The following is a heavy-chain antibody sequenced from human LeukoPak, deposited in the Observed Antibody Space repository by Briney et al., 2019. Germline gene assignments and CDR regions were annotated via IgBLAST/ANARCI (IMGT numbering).Heavy chain of an antibody. J-gene: IGHJ3*02. V-gene: IGHV3-74*01. D-gene: IGHD3-22*01. CDR1: GFTFSSYW. Sequence: GSLRLSCAASGFTFSSYWMHWVRQAPGKGLVWVSRINSDGSSTSYADSVKGRFTISRDNAKNTLYLQMNSLRAEDTAVYYCAKVNEITMIVIDAFDMWGQGTMVTVSS. CDR2: INSDGSST. CDR3: AKVNEITMIVIDAFDM.